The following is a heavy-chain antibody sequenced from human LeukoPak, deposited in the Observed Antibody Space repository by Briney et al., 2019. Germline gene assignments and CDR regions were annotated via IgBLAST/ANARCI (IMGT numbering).Heavy chain of an antibody. CDR1: GFTFSSYE. Sequence: GGSLRLSCAASGFTFSSYEMNWVRQAPGKGLEWVSYISSSGSTIYYADSVKGRFTISRDNAKNSLYLQMNSLRAEDTAVYYCASLSSRMVRGVILNYRGQGTLVTVSS. CDR3: ASLSSRMVRGVILNY. J-gene: IGHJ4*02. V-gene: IGHV3-48*03. D-gene: IGHD3-10*01. CDR2: ISSSGSTI.